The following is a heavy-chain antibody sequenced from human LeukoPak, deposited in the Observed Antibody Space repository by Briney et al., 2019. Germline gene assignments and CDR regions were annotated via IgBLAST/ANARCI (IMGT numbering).Heavy chain of an antibody. Sequence: GGSLRLSCAASGFTFSSYAMHWVRQAPGKGLEWVAVISYDGSNKYYADSVKGRFTITRDNSKNTLYLQMNSLRAEDTAVYYCARGIIGDFGEFRPLPDYWGQGTLVTVSS. CDR3: ARGIIGDFGEFRPLPDY. V-gene: IGHV3-30-3*01. CDR2: ISYDGSNK. D-gene: IGHD3-10*01. CDR1: GFTFSSYA. J-gene: IGHJ4*02.